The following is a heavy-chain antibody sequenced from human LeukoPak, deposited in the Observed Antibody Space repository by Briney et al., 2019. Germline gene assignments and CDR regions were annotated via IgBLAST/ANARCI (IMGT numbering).Heavy chain of an antibody. CDR2: IYSGGST. Sequence: GGALRLSCAASGFTVSNNYMSWVRQASGKGLERVSVIYSGGSTYYADSVKGRFTISRDNSKNMVYLQMNSLRAEDTAVYYCARDSPYSISWWSVSFDYWGQGTLVTVSS. D-gene: IGHD6-13*01. J-gene: IGHJ4*02. CDR3: ARDSPYSISWWSVSFDY. V-gene: IGHV3-66*01. CDR1: GFTVSNNY.